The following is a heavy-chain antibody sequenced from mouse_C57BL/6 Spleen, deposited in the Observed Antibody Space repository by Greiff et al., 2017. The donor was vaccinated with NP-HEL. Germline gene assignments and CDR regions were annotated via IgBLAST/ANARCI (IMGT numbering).Heavy chain of an antibody. CDR3: AKLCYGSSHYAMDY. Sequence: VQLQQPGAELVMPGASVKLSCKASGYTFTSYWMHWVKQRPGQGLEWIGEIDPSDSYTNYNQKFKGKSTLTVDKSSSTAYMQLSSLTAEDSAVYYCAKLCYGSSHYAMDYWGQGTSVTVSS. CDR2: IDPSDSYT. J-gene: IGHJ4*01. D-gene: IGHD1-1*01. CDR1: GYTFTSYW. V-gene: IGHV1-69*01.